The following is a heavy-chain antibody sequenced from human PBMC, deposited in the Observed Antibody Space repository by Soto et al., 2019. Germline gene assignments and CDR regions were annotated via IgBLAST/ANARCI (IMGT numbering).Heavy chain of an antibody. CDR2: IYFSGTA. V-gene: IGHV4-39*01. CDR3: ARGAPGPSPNSDFDF. D-gene: IGHD3-16*01. Sequence: LQLQESGPGLVKPSETLSLTCSVSGGSISNTSYYWGWIRQSPGKGLEWLGNIYFSGTAYYTPSFRGRVTISVATAKSQFSLQFNAMTGADTGVYYCARGAPGPSPNSDFDFWGQGTLVTVSS. J-gene: IGHJ4*02. CDR1: GGSISNTSYY.